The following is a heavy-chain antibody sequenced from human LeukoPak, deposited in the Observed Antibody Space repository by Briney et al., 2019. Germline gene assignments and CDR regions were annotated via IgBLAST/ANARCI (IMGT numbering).Heavy chain of an antibody. D-gene: IGHD6-13*01. J-gene: IGHJ4*02. CDR1: GFIFSYYG. CDR3: AKRQYISSGDFDY. V-gene: IGHV3-33*06. Sequence: GGSLRLSCAASGFIFSYYGMHWVRQAPGKGLEWVAVIWYDGSNRYYADSLKGRFTISRDNSKNTLYLQMNSLRAKDTAVYYCAKRQYISSGDFDYWGQGTLVTVSS. CDR2: IWYDGSNR.